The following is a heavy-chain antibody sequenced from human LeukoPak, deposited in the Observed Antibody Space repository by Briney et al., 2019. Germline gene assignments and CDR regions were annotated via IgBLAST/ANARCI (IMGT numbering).Heavy chain of an antibody. V-gene: IGHV4-4*07. Sequence: SSETLSLTCTVSGGSISSYYWSWIRQPAGKGLEWIGRNYTSGSTNYNPSLKSRVTISVDTSKNQFSLKLSSVTAADTAVYYCARAYSSSWYDSWGQGTLVTVSS. D-gene: IGHD6-13*01. CDR1: GGSISSYY. CDR2: NYTSGST. J-gene: IGHJ5*01. CDR3: ARAYSSSWYDS.